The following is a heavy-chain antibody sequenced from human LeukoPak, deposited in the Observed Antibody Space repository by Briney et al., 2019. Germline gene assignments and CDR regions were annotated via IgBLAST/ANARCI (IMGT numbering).Heavy chain of an antibody. CDR3: AKDRGSGWYLYDF. CDR2: ISDDGGNT. V-gene: IGHV3-23*01. D-gene: IGHD6-19*01. CDR1: GFTFSIYA. J-gene: IGHJ4*02. Sequence: GGSLRLSCAASGFTFSIYAMRWVRQSPGKGLEWVSAISDDGGNTDYEDSVQGRFTISRDNSQDTLFLQMNSLRAEDTALYYCAKDRGSGWYLYDFWGQGTLVTVSS.